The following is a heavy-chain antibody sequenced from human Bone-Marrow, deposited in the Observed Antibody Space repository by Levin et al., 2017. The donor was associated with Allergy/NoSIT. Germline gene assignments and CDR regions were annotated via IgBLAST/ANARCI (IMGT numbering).Heavy chain of an antibody. CDR2: ISTDGSST. V-gene: IGHV3-74*01. J-gene: IGHJ4*02. D-gene: IGHD1-26*01. CDR1: GFTFTNYW. CDR3: TSGRSGNYGKLDY. Sequence: GESLKISCAASGFTFTNYWMHWVRQVPGKGLVWVSRISTDGSSTNYADSVKGRFTISRDNAKNTLYLQLNSLRADDTAVYYCTSGRSGNYGKLDYWGQGILVTVSS.